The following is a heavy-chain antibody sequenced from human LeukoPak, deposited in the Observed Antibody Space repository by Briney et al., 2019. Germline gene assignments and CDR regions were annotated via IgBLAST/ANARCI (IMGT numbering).Heavy chain of an antibody. D-gene: IGHD3-22*01. V-gene: IGHV1-2*02. CDR1: GYTFTGYS. CDR3: ARDYFDSSGYYYFDY. Sequence: ASVKVSCKASGYTFTGYSMHWVRQAPGQGLEWMGWINPNSGDTKCAQKFAQKFQGRVTMTRDTSISTAYMELSRLRSDDTAVYYCARDYFDSSGYYYFDYWGQGTLVTVSS. CDR2: INPNSGDT. J-gene: IGHJ4*02.